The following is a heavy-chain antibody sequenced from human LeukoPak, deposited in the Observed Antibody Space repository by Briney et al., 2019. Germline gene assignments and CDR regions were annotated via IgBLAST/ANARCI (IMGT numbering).Heavy chain of an antibody. J-gene: IGHJ4*02. Sequence: PGGSLRLSCAASGFTFSSYSMNWVRQAPGKGLEWVAFIRYDGSNKYYADSVKGRFTISRDNSKNTLYLQMNSPRAEDTAVYYCAKGATYYYGSGPYYFDYWGQGTLVTVSS. D-gene: IGHD3-10*01. V-gene: IGHV3-30*02. CDR2: IRYDGSNK. CDR3: AKGATYYYGSGPYYFDY. CDR1: GFTFSSYS.